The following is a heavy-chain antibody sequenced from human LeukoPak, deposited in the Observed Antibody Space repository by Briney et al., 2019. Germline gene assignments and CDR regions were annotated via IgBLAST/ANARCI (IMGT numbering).Heavy chain of an antibody. D-gene: IGHD2-15*01. J-gene: IGHJ4*02. CDR1: GFTFKNNA. CDR3: AKNSDISSYSGVDY. Sequence: GGSLRLSCAASGFTFKNNAMTWVRQAPGKGLEWVSAINGGGEVTEYADSVKGRFTISRANSKNTLYLQMNSLRPEDTAVYYCAKNSDISSYSGVDYWGQGSLVSVCS. V-gene: IGHV3-23*01. CDR2: INGGGEVT.